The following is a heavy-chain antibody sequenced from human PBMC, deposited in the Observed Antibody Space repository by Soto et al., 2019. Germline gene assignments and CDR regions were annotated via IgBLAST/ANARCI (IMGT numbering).Heavy chain of an antibody. CDR3: AKDRLANPPYYYYYYGLDV. V-gene: IGHV3-30*18. CDR2: ISYDGSNK. Sequence: QEQLVESGGGVVQPGRSLRLSCAASGFTFSSYGMHWVRQAPGKGLEWVAIISYDGSNKYYADSVKGRFTISRDRSKNTLYLQMNSLRAADTAVYYCAKDRLANPPYYYYYYGLDVWGQGTTVTVSS. CDR1: GFTFSSYG. J-gene: IGHJ6*02.